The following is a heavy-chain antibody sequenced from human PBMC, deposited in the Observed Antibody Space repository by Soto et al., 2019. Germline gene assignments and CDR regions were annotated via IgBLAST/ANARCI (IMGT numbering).Heavy chain of an antibody. CDR2: IFPALGTA. D-gene: IGHD4-17*01. CDR3: ARPDFGDYWYFDL. V-gene: IGHV1-69*08. CDR1: GGTFRSLP. J-gene: IGHJ2*01. Sequence: QDQLVQSGAEVKKPGSSVKVSCKASGGTFRSLPFSWVRQAPGQGFEWMGRIFPALGTATYEQKFQGRVTITADESATTVYMELNSLRSEDTAVYYCARPDFGDYWYFDLWGRGTPVTVSS.